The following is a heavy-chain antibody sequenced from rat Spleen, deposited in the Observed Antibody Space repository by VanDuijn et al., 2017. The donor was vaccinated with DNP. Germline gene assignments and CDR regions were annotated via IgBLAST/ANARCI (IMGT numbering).Heavy chain of an antibody. D-gene: IGHD1-10*01. CDR3: ARETTTAMDA. V-gene: IGHV4-2*01. Sequence: EVQLVESGGGLVQPGRSLKLSCAASGFTFSNYDMAWVRQAPGKGIEWIGEINKDGSTINFTPSLQDKFTISRDNAQNTLFLQMSKLGSEDTAIYYCARETTTAMDAWGQGTSVTVSS. CDR1: GFTFSNYD. J-gene: IGHJ4*01. CDR2: INKDGSTI.